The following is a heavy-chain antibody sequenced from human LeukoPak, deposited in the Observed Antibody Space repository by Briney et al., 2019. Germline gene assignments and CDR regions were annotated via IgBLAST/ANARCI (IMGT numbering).Heavy chain of an antibody. CDR2: IYYSGST. CDR1: GGSISSSSYY. CDR3: ARLSYSSSVDY. Sequence: PLETLSLTCTVSGGSISSSSYYWGWIRQPPGKGLEWIGSIYYSGSTYYNPSLKSRVTISVDTSKNQFSLKLSSVTAADTAVYYCARLSYSSSVDYWGQGTLVTVS. D-gene: IGHD6-6*01. V-gene: IGHV4-39*01. J-gene: IGHJ4*02.